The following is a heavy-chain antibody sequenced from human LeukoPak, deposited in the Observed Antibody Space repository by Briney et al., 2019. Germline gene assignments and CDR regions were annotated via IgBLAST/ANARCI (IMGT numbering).Heavy chain of an antibody. CDR2: INCNGGST. Sequence: GGTLRLSCAASGFTFDDYDMSWVRQPPGKGLEWVAGINCNGGSTGYADAMKGRFTISRDNATNSLYLQMNSLRAEDTALYYCARVGCSSASCYIGPYYYYYYMGVWGKGTTVTVSS. V-gene: IGHV3-20*04. CDR1: GFTFDDYD. CDR3: ARVGCSSASCYIGPYYYYYYMGV. D-gene: IGHD2-2*02. J-gene: IGHJ6*03.